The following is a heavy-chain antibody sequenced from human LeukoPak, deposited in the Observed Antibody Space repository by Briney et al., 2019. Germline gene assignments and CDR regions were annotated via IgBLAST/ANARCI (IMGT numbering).Heavy chain of an antibody. J-gene: IGHJ6*03. CDR1: GGSTSSSSYY. V-gene: IGHV4-39*01. CDR3: ARHRATYYYYYYMDV. CDR2: IYYSGST. Sequence: PSETLSLTCTVSGGSTSSSSYYWGWIRQPPGKGLEWIGSIYYSGSTYYNPSLKSRVTISVDTSKNQFSLKLSSVTAADTAVYYCARHRATYYYYYYMDVWGKGTTVTVSS.